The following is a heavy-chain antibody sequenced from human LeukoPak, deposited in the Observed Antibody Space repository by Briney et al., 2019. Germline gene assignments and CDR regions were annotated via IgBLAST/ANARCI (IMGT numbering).Heavy chain of an antibody. CDR2: IYYSGST. J-gene: IGHJ4*02. V-gene: IGHV4-39*07. CDR1: GGSISSSSYY. Sequence: SETLSLACTVSGGSISSSSYYWGWIRQPPGKGLEWIGSIYYSGSTYYNPSLKSRVTISVDTSKNQFSLKLSSVTAADTAVYYCARARVPYYYDSSGYQYYFDYWGQGTLVTVSS. CDR3: ARARVPYYYDSSGYQYYFDY. D-gene: IGHD3-22*01.